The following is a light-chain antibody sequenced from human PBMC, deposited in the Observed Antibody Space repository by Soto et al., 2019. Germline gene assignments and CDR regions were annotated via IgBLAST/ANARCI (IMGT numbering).Light chain of an antibody. CDR1: ISNIATNY. V-gene: IGLV1-47*01. Sequence: QSVLTQPPSVSGTPGQRVTISCSGGISNIATNYVHWFQQLPGTAPKVLSNRDNQRPSGVPDRFSGSKSGTSASLAISGLRPEDEAEYYCAAWDDTVRSYVFGTGTQVTVL. J-gene: IGLJ1*01. CDR3: AAWDDTVRSYV. CDR2: RDN.